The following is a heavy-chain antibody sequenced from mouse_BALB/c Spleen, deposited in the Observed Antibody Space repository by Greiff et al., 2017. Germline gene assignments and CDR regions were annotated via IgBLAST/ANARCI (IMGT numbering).Heavy chain of an antibody. CDR3: ARRSRGGNYDCDY. CDR2: IDPETGGT. CDR1: GYTFTDYE. Sequence: QVQLQQSGAELVRPGASVTLSCKASGYTFTDYEMHWVKQTPVHGLEWIGAIDPETGGTAYNQKFKDKAILTVDKSSSTAYMQLSSLTSEDSAVYYCARRSRGGNYDCDYWGQGTTLTVSS. V-gene: IGHV1-15*01. J-gene: IGHJ2*01. D-gene: IGHD2-1*01.